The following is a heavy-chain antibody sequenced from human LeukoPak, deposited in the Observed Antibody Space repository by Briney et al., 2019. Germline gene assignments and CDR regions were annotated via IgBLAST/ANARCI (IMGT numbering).Heavy chain of an antibody. J-gene: IGHJ5*02. CDR3: ARDSGGSVTIFGVVNKNWFDP. V-gene: IGHV4-34*01. Sequence: PSETLSLTCAVYGGSFSGYYWSWIRQPPGKGLEWIGEINHSGSTNYNPSLKSRVTISVDTSKNQFSLKLSSVTAADTAVYYCARDSGGSVTIFGVVNKNWFDPWGQGTLVTVSS. CDR1: GGSFSGYY. D-gene: IGHD3-3*01. CDR2: INHSGST.